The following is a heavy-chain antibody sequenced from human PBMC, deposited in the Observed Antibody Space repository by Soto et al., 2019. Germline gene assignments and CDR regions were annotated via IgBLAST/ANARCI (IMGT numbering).Heavy chain of an antibody. D-gene: IGHD3-9*01. CDR3: AASGGTGYYDFDY. CDR1: GLTFTSSA. V-gene: IGHV1-58*01. Sequence: EASVKVSCKASGLTFTSSAVQWVRQARGQRLEWIGWIVVGSGNTNYAQKFQERVTITRDMSTSTAYMELSSLRSEDTAVYYCAASGGTGYYDFDYWGQGTLVTVSS. CDR2: IVVGSGNT. J-gene: IGHJ4*02.